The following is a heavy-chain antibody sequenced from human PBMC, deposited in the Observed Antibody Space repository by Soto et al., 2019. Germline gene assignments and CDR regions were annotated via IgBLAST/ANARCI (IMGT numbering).Heavy chain of an antibody. CDR3: ARPAATVIFYSGTDV. CDR2: ISFDGSNE. D-gene: IGHD4-17*01. CDR1: GFSFSDYA. V-gene: IGHV3-30-3*01. Sequence: GGSLRLSCAASGFSFSDYAMHWVRQAPGKGLEWVAIISFDGSNEHYADSVQGRFTISRDNSENTLYLQMNSLRADDTAVYYCARPAATVIFYSGTDVWGQETPVTGSS. J-gene: IGHJ6*02.